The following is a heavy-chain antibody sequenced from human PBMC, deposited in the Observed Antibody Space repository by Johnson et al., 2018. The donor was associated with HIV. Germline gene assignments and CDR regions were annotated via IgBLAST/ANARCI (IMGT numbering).Heavy chain of an antibody. D-gene: IGHD1-1*01. Sequence: VQLVESGGGLVQPGRSLRLSCAASGFTFDDYAMHWVRQAPGKGLEWVSGISWNSGSIGYADSVKGRFTISRDNAKNSLYLQMNSLRAEDTAVYYCARDNWNEDIWGQGTMVTVSS. CDR1: GFTFDDYA. CDR2: ISWNSGSI. J-gene: IGHJ3*02. CDR3: ARDNWNEDI. V-gene: IGHV3-9*01.